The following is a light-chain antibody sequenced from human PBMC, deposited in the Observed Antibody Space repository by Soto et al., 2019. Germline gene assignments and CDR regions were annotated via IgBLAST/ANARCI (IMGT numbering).Light chain of an antibody. CDR3: QQSNNWGFT. J-gene: IGKJ3*01. Sequence: EIVMTQSPATLSVSPGERATLSCRASQSVSSNLAWYQQKPGQAPRLLIYGASTRATGIPARFSGSGSGTEFTLTISSLQSEDFAVYYCQQSNNWGFTFGPGTKVDIK. V-gene: IGKV3-15*01. CDR2: GAS. CDR1: QSVSSN.